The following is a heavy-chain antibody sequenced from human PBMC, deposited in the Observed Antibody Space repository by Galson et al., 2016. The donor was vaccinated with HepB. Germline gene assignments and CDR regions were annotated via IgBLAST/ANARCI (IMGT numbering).Heavy chain of an antibody. V-gene: IGHV3-48*02. CDR1: GFTFSSYS. Sequence: SLRLSCAASGFTFSSYSMNWVRQAPGKGLEWVSYIRSSSTIYYADSVKGRFTISRDNAKNSLYLQMHSLRDEDTALYYCARDRVSGDFWSGYYTGIGMDVWGQGTTVTVSS. CDR2: IRSSSTI. D-gene: IGHD3-3*01. CDR3: ARDRVSGDFWSGYYTGIGMDV. J-gene: IGHJ6*02.